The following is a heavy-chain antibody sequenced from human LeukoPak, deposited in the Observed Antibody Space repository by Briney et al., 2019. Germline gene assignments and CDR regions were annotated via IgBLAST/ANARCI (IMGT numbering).Heavy chain of an antibody. V-gene: IGHV4-59*01. Sequence: LRLSCAASGFTFDDYAMHWIRQPPGKGLEWIGYIYYSGSTNYNPSLKSRVTISLDTSKNQFSLQLSSVTAADTAVYYCARSTWLLDKWGQGTLVTVSS. D-gene: IGHD3-22*01. CDR3: ARSTWLLDK. CDR2: IYYSGST. J-gene: IGHJ4*02. CDR1: GFTFDDYA.